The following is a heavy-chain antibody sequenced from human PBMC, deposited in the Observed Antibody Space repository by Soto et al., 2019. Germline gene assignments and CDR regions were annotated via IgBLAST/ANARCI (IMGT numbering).Heavy chain of an antibody. D-gene: IGHD3-10*01. CDR3: AIFVSGRRGKWFVS. V-gene: IGHV4-30-2*01. CDR1: GGSISSGGYS. Sequence: PSETLSLTCAVSGGSISSGGYSWSWIRQPPGKGLEWIGYIYHSGSTYYNPSLKSRVTISVDRSKNQVSLKLSSVTAADTAVYYCAIFVSGRRGKWFVSWGQGTLVNVFS. CDR2: IYHSGST. J-gene: IGHJ5*01.